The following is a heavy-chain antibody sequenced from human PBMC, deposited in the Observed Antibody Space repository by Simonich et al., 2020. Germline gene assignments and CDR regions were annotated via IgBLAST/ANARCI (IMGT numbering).Heavy chain of an antibody. CDR3: ARDVDTAMVFDY. J-gene: IGHJ4*02. V-gene: IGHV3-21*01. Sequence: EVQLVESGGGLVKPGGSLRLSCAASGFTFSSYSMNWVRQAPGKGREWFSSISSSSSYRYYADSVKGRFTISRDNAKNSLYLQMNSLRAEDTAVYYCARDVDTAMVFDYWGQGTLVTVSS. CDR1: GFTFSSYS. D-gene: IGHD5-18*01. CDR2: ISSSSSYR.